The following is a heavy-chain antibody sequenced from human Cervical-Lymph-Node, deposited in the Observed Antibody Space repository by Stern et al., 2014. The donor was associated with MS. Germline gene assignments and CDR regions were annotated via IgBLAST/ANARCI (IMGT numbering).Heavy chain of an antibody. V-gene: IGHV3-30*18. CDR3: AKDRGVWGSYRYGMDV. CDR1: GFTFSSYG. Sequence: VQLVESGGGVVQPGRSLRLSCAASGFTFSSYGMHWVRQAPGKGLEWVAVISYDGSNKYYADSVKGRFTISRDNSKNTLYLQMNSLRAEDTAVYYCAKDRGVWGSYRYGMDVWGQGTTVTVSS. J-gene: IGHJ6*02. CDR2: ISYDGSNK. D-gene: IGHD3-16*02.